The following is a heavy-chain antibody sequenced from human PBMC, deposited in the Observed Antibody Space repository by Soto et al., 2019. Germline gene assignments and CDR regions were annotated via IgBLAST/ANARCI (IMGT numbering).Heavy chain of an antibody. Sequence: QVQLVESGGGVVQPGRSLRLSCAASGFTFSSYGMHWVRQAPGKGLEWVAVISYDGSNKYYADSVKGRFTISRDNSKNTLYLQMNRLRAEDTAVYYCAKDFLARSYYDFWSGYYGPWGQGTLVTVSS. D-gene: IGHD3-3*01. CDR3: AKDFLARSYYDFWSGYYGP. CDR1: GFTFSSYG. J-gene: IGHJ4*02. CDR2: ISYDGSNK. V-gene: IGHV3-30*18.